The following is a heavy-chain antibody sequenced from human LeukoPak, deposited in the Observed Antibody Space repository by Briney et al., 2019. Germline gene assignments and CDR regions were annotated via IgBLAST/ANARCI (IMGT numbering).Heavy chain of an antibody. CDR1: GFTFSSYA. V-gene: IGHV3-23*01. CDR2: ISSGDRT. D-gene: IGHD3-22*01. J-gene: IGHJ4*02. Sequence: GGSLRLSCAASGFTFSSYAMNWVRQAPGKGLEWVAGISSGDRTFHADSVKGRFTISRDNFRNTLYLQMHSLRDEDTAVYFCANRAYYDNSNTYYPYFFDYWGQGTLVTVSS. CDR3: ANRAYYDNSNTYYPYFFDY.